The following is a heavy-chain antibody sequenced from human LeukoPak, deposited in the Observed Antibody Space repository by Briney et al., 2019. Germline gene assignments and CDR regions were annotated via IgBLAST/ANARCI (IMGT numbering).Heavy chain of an antibody. CDR3: ARDPIVVAPQAWDY. J-gene: IGHJ4*02. CDR2: IYYSGST. V-gene: IGHV4-59*01. CDR1: GGSISSYY. D-gene: IGHD2-21*01. Sequence: SETLSLTCTVSGGSISSYYWSWIRQPPGKGLEWIGYIYYSGSTNYNPSLKSRVTISVDTSKNQFSLKLSSVTAADTAVYYCARDPIVVAPQAWDYWGQGTLVTVSS.